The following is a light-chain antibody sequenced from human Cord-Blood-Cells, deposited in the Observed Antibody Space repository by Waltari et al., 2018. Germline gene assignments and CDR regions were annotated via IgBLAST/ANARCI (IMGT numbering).Light chain of an antibody. J-gene: IGKJ1*01. V-gene: IGKV1-39*01. CDR3: QQSYSTHTWT. Sequence: DIQMTQSPSSLSASVGVRVTITCRASQSISSYLNWYQQKPGKAPKLLIYAASSLQSGVPSRFSGSGSGTDFTLTISSLQPEDFATYYCQQSYSTHTWTFGQGTKVEIK. CDR2: AAS. CDR1: QSISSY.